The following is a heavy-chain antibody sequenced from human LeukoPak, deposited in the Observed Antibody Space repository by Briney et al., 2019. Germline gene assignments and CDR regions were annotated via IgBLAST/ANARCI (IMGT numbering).Heavy chain of an antibody. CDR3: ARGVESYRFYNWFDP. D-gene: IGHD5-18*01. V-gene: IGHV4-34*01. CDR2: INHSGST. J-gene: IGHJ5*02. Sequence: PSETLSLTCAVYGGSFSGYYWGWIRQPPGKGLEWIGEINHSGSTNYNPSLKSRVTISVDTSKNQFSLKLSSVTAADTAVYYCARGVESYRFYNWFDPWGQGTLVTVSS. CDR1: GGSFSGYY.